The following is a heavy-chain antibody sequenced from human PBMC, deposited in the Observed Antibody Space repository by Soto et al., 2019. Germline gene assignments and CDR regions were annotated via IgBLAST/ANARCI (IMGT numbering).Heavy chain of an antibody. CDR3: ARGTYDFWSGSPYYYYYMDV. V-gene: IGHV1-8*01. J-gene: IGHJ6*03. CDR2: MNPNSGNT. CDR1: GYTFTSYD. Sequence: ASVKVSCKASGYTFTSYDINWVRQATGQGLEWMGWMNPNSGNTGYAQKFQGRVTMTRNTSISTAYMELSSLRSEDTAVYYCARGTYDFWSGSPYYYYYMDVWGKGTTVTVSS. D-gene: IGHD3-3*01.